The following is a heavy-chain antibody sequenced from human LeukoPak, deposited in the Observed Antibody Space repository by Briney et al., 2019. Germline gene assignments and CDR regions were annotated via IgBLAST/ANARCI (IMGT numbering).Heavy chain of an antibody. CDR2: ISGSGDKK. Sequence: GGSLRLSCGASGFTFSDYGMSWVRQAPGKGLEWVSGISGSGDKKYYADSVRGRFTISRDNSKNTVYLQMSSLRAEDTAVYYCIRGTVGAPGNDYWGQGTLVTVSS. V-gene: IGHV3-23*01. D-gene: IGHD1-26*01. CDR1: GFTFSDYG. J-gene: IGHJ4*02. CDR3: IRGTVGAPGNDY.